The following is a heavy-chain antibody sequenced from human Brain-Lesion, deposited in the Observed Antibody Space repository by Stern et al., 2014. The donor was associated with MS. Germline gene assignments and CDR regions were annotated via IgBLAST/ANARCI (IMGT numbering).Heavy chain of an antibody. CDR3: ARHDSVPRPSQLYSARDRGPGYFDY. CDR1: GGSISSSTYY. V-gene: IGHV4-39*01. CDR2: IYYSGFT. D-gene: IGHD1-26*01. J-gene: IGHJ4*02. Sequence: QVQLVESGPGLVKPSETLSLTCTVSGGSISSSTYYWAWIRQPPGKGLEWIGNIYYSGFTYYNPSLKSRVTISVDMSKNQFSLKLSSVTAADTAIYYCARHDSVPRPSQLYSARDRGPGYFDYWGQGTLGTGAS.